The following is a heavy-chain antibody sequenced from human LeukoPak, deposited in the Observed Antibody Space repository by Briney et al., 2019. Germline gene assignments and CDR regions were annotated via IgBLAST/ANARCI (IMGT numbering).Heavy chain of an antibody. J-gene: IGHJ4*02. V-gene: IGHV5-51*01. CDR1: GYSFANYW. D-gene: IGHD6-13*01. CDR3: ARYSSTWGAFVDY. Sequence: GESLKISCKGSGYSFANYWIGWVRQMPGKGLEWMGIIYLGDFGIRYSPSFQGQVTISADKSISTAYLQWSSLKASDTAMYYCARYSSTWGAFVDYWGQGTLVTVSS. CDR2: IYLGDFGI.